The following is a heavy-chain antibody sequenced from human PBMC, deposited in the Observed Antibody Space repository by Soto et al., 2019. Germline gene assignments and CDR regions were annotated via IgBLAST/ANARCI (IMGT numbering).Heavy chain of an antibody. CDR2: IHYSGST. CDR3: AREEGYYGSGTGGAFDI. CDR1: GGSISSGAYY. V-gene: IGHV4-31*03. Sequence: QVPLQQSGPGLVKPSQTLSLTCTVSGGSISSGAYYWSWIRQHPGKGLEWIGYIHYSGSTYYNPSLKSRVTMSLDTSTKQFSLKLSSVTAADTAVYYCAREEGYYGSGTGGAFDIWGQGTMVTVSS. J-gene: IGHJ3*02. D-gene: IGHD3-10*01.